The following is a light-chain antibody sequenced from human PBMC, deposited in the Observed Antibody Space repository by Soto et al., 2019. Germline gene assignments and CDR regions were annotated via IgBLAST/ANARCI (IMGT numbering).Light chain of an antibody. CDR1: SSDVGSYSL. CDR3: SSYTSSSTPV. J-gene: IGLJ3*02. CDR2: GVG. V-gene: IGLV2-14*02. Sequence: QYVLTQPASVSGSPGQSITISCSGTSSDVGSYSLVSWYQQHPGKAPKLMIYGVGNRPSGVSKRFSGSKSGNTASLTISGLQAEDEADYYCSSYTSSSTPVFGGGTKLTVL.